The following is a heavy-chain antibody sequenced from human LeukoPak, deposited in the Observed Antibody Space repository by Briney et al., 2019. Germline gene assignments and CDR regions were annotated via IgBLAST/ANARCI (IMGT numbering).Heavy chain of an antibody. CDR3: ASSLSLWANYRCH. CDR2: IAVDGTK. V-gene: IGHV3-69-1*02. CDR1: GFXLSESE. D-gene: IGHD3-16*02. J-gene: IGHJ4*02. Sequence: GGSLRLSCAASGFXLSESEMNWVRQAPGKGLEWVSFIAVDGTKYYPDSLKGRFTISRDSAKNSVFLQMNSLRAEDTAVYYCASSLSLWANYRCHWGRGTLVTVSS.